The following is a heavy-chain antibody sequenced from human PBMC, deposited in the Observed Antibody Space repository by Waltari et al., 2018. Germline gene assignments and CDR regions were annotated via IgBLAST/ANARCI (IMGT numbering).Heavy chain of an antibody. Sequence: EVQLVESGGGLVKPGGSLRLSCAASGFIFGDYTMNWVRQAPGKGLEWVSSISSDGEHIFYADSVQGRFTISKDNAKNSLYLQMDRLRVEDTAVYYCARDLRFLDCPSHCWGQGTLVTVSS. D-gene: IGHD3-3*01. CDR3: ARDLRFLDCPSHC. V-gene: IGHV3-21*01. J-gene: IGHJ4*02. CDR2: ISSDGEHI. CDR1: GFIFGDYT.